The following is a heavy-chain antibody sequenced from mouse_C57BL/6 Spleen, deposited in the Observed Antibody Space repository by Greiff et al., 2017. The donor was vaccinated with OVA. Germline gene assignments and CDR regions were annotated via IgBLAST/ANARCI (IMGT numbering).Heavy chain of an antibody. CDR1: GYTFTDYE. V-gene: IGHV1-15*01. D-gene: IGHD2-4*01. Sequence: QVQLQQSGAELVRPGASVTLSCKASGYTFTDYEMHWVKQTPVHGLEWIGAIDPETGGTAYNQKFKGKAILTADKSSSTAYMELRSLTSEDSAVYSCTSGGLRRFWYFDVWGTGTTVTVSS. CDR3: TSGGLRRFWYFDV. J-gene: IGHJ1*03. CDR2: IDPETGGT.